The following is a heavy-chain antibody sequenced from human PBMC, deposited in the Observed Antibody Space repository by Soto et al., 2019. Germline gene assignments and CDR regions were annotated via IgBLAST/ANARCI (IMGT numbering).Heavy chain of an antibody. CDR1: EYTFTNYG. V-gene: IGHV1-18*01. J-gene: IGHJ6*02. Sequence: QIQLVQSGAEVKKAGASVKVSCKASEYTFTNYGISWVRQALGQGGEWMGWISAYNDNTNYAQKFQGRVTLTTDTSTRTAYMELRSLTSYDTAVYYCAREGYYYGSGSYSPPRYYGMDVWGQGTTVTVFS. CDR2: ISAYNDNT. D-gene: IGHD3-10*01. CDR3: AREGYYYGSGSYSPPRYYGMDV.